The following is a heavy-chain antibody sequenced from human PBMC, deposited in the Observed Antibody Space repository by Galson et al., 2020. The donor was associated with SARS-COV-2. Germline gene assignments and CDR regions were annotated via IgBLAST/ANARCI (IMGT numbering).Heavy chain of an antibody. CDR1: GFTFSTYA. V-gene: IGHV3-33*01. CDR2: IWSNGNNK. D-gene: IGHD3-22*01. J-gene: IGHJ4*02. Sequence: GGSLRLSCVASGFTFSTYAMHWVRQTPGKGLEWVAVIWSNGNNKYYGDSVKGRFTISRDNSKNTVSLQMNSLGAEDTAVYYCTTSIIVPGTLDYWGQGTPVSVSS. CDR3: TTSIIVPGTLDY.